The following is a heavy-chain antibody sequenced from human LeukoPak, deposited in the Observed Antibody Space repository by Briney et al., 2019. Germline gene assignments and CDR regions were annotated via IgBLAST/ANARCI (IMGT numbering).Heavy chain of an antibody. Sequence: ASVKVSCKASGYTFTIYYMHWVRQAPGQGLEWMGIINPSGGSTSYAQKFQGRVTMTRDTSTSTVYMEPSSLRSEDTAVYYCARALYYYDSSGSLDYWGQGTLVTVSS. CDR2: INPSGGST. D-gene: IGHD3-22*01. CDR1: GYTFTIYY. CDR3: ARALYYYDSSGSLDY. J-gene: IGHJ4*02. V-gene: IGHV1-46*01.